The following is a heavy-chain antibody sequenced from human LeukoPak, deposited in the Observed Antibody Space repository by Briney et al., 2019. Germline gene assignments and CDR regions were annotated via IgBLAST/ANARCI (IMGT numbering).Heavy chain of an antibody. D-gene: IGHD2-15*01. V-gene: IGHV4-31*03. CDR2: IYYSGST. Sequence: SETLSLTCTVSGGSISSGGYYWSWIRQHPGKGLEWIGYIYYSGSTYYNPSLKSRVTISVDTSKNQFSLKLGSVTAADTAVYYCARGEATAYSRDAFDIWGQGTMVTVSS. J-gene: IGHJ3*02. CDR1: GGSISSGGYY. CDR3: ARGEATAYSRDAFDI.